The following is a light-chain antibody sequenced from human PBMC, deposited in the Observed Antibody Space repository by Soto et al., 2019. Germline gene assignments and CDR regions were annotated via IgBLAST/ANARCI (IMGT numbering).Light chain of an antibody. V-gene: IGLV4-69*01. J-gene: IGLJ2*01. Sequence: QLVLTQSPSASASLGASVKLTCTLSSGHSNYAIAWHQQQSEKGPRYLMKLNSDGSHSKGDGIPDRFSGSSSGAERYLTISSLQSEDEADYSCQTWGSGTVVFGGGTKLIVL. CDR3: QTWGSGTVV. CDR2: LNSDGSH. CDR1: SGHSNYA.